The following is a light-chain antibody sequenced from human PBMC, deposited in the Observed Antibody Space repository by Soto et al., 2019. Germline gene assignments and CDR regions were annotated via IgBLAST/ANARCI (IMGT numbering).Light chain of an antibody. CDR1: NSDVGSYNY. CDR2: EVN. Sequence: QSVLTQPPSASGSPGQSVTISCTGANSDVGSYNYVSWYQQHPGKAPKLMIYEVNKRPSGVPDRFSGSKSGNTASLTVSGLQAEDEADYYCSSYAGTNTRYLFGSGTKVNVL. J-gene: IGLJ1*01. V-gene: IGLV2-8*01. CDR3: SSYAGTNTRYL.